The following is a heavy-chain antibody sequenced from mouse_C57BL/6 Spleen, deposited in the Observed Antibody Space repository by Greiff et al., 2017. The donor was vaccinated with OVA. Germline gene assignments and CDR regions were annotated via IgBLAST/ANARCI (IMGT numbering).Heavy chain of an antibody. CDR3: ASGGLRRFAY. J-gene: IGHJ3*01. Sequence: VQLKESGPELVKPGASVKIPCKASGYTFTDYNMDWVKQSHGKSLEWIGDINPNNGGTIYNQKFKGKATLTVDKSSSTAYMELRSLTSEDTAVYYCASGGLRRFAYWGQGTLVTVSA. D-gene: IGHD2-4*01. V-gene: IGHV1-18*01. CDR2: INPNNGGT. CDR1: GYTFTDYN.